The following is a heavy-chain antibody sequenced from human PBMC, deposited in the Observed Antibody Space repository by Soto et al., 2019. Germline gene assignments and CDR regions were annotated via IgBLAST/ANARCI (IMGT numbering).Heavy chain of an antibody. J-gene: IGHJ5*02. CDR3: AREPSRQENWFDP. Sequence: PGGSLRLSCAASGFTVSSNYMSWVRQAPGKGLEWVSVIYSGGSTYYADSVKGRFTISRDNSKNTLYLQMNSLRAEDTAVYYCAREPSRQENWFDPWGQGTLVTGSS. CDR1: GFTVSSNY. CDR2: IYSGGST. V-gene: IGHV3-53*01.